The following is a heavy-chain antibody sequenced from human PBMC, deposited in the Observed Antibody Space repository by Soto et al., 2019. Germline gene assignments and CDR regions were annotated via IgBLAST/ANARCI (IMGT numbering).Heavy chain of an antibody. CDR2: LYNTGST. D-gene: IGHD2-21*02. CDR1: GASISRYY. CDR3: ARDLWRYCGVDCYPLDV. V-gene: IGHV4-59*01. Sequence: QVRLQESGPGLVKPSETLSLTCTVSGASISRYYWSWIRQSPGKGLEWIGYLYNTGSTIYNPSLNSRVTLSVDTSKNQFSLKVIFVTAADTAAYYCARDLWRYCGVDCYPLDVRGHGTTVTVSS. J-gene: IGHJ6*02.